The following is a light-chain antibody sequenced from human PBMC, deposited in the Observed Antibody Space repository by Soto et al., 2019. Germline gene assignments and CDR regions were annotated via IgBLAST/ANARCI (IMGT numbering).Light chain of an antibody. J-gene: IGKJ4*01. CDR2: AAS. CDR3: QQLI. Sequence: DIQLTQSPSFLSASVGDRVTITCRASQGITSSLAWYQQKPGKAPQLLIYAASTLQSGVPSRFSGSGSGTEFTLTISSLQPEDFATYYCQQLIFGGGTKVEIK. V-gene: IGKV1-9*01. CDR1: QGITSS.